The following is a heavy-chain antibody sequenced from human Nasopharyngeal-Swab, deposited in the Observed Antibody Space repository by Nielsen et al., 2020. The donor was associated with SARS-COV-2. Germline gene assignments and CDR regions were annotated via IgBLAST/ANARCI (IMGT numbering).Heavy chain of an antibody. CDR1: GFTFSSYW. D-gene: IGHD6-13*01. J-gene: IGHJ6*02. Sequence: GGSLRLSCAASGFTFSSYWMSWVRQAPGKWLEGVANIKQDGSEKYYVDSVKGRFTISRDNAKNSLYLQMNSLRAEDTAVYYCARDSFSRVGAAGSSHYYYYGMDVWGQGTTVTVSS. CDR2: IKQDGSEK. V-gene: IGHV3-7*01. CDR3: ARDSFSRVGAAGSSHYYYYGMDV.